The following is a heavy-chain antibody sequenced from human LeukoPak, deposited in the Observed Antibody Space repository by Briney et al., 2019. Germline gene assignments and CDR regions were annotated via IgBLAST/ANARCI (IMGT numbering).Heavy chain of an antibody. V-gene: IGHV5-51*01. CDR2: IYPGDSDT. Sequence: PGESLKISCKGSGYSFTSYWIGWVRQMPGKGLEWMGIIYPGDSDTRYSPSFQGQVTISADKSISTAYLQRSSLKASDTAMYYCARIRYCSGGSCYSSPNFDYWGQGTLVTVSS. D-gene: IGHD2-15*01. J-gene: IGHJ4*02. CDR3: ARIRYCSGGSCYSSPNFDY. CDR1: GYSFTSYW.